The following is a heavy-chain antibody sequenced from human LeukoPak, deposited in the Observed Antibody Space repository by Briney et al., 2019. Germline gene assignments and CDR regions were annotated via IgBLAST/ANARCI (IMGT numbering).Heavy chain of an antibody. J-gene: IGHJ3*02. V-gene: IGHV3-13*01. CDR1: GFTFTSYD. D-gene: IGHD6-19*01. CDR3: AITGYSSGWYERTYAFDI. CDR2: IRTAGDT. Sequence: GGSLTLSCAASGFTFTSYDMHWVRQATGKGLERVSAIRTAGDTYYPGSVKGRVTISRENAKNPLYLQMNRLGAGDTAVYYCAITGYSSGWYERTYAFDIWGQGTMVTVSS.